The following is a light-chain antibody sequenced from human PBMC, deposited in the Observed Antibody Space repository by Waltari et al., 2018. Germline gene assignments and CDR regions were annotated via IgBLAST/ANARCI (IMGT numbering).Light chain of an antibody. CDR2: YAS. J-gene: IGKJ5*01. V-gene: IGKV3-15*01. CDR3: QQYNSWPIT. Sequence: EVVLTQSPATLSVSPGERATLSCRASQSIGSNLAWYQQKPGQAPRLLIYYASTRATGIPARFSGSGSGTEFTLTISSLQSEDFAVYYCQQYNSWPITFGQGTRLEIK. CDR1: QSIGSN.